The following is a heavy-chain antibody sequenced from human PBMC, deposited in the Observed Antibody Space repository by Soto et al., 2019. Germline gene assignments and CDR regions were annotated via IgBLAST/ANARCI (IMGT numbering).Heavy chain of an antibody. CDR2: TYYRSKWYN. V-gene: IGHV6-1*01. CDR1: GDSVSSNSAA. CDR3: ARDLGAYSGRCAARSYYSGMSV. D-gene: IGHD6-13*01. Sequence: SQTLSLTCAISGDSVSSNSAAWNWIRQSPSRGLEWLGRTYYRSKWYNDYAVSVKSRITINPDTSKNQFSLQLNSVTPEDTAVYYCARDLGAYSGRCAARSYYSGMSVCGRRTTGTVAS. J-gene: IGHJ6*02.